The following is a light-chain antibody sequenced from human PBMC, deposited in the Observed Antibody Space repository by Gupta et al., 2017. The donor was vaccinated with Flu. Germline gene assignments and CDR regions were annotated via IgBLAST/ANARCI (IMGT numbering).Light chain of an antibody. J-gene: IGLJ3*02. Sequence: QFVMTQLFSVSGAIGQRVTISCTGSSSNIGAGYDVHWYQQLPGTAPKLLLYGNSNRPSGVPDRFSGSKSGTSASLAITGLQAEDEADYYCQSYDSSLSGSRVFGGGTKLTVL. CDR3: QSYDSSLSGSRV. V-gene: IGLV1-40*01. CDR2: GNS. CDR1: SSNIGAGYD.